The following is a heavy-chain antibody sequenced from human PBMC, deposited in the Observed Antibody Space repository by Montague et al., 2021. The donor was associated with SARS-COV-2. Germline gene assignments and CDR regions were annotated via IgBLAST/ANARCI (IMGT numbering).Heavy chain of an antibody. V-gene: IGHV4-59*01. Sequence: SETLSLTCTVSGDSISTSYWAWIRQPPGKGLEWIGYVYYSGRSSYNSSLKSRVTISVDTSKNQVSLNLRSVTAADTAVYFRVRAGRRDTDTPHLCCYKGMGLWGRGTTVTVSS. CDR2: VYYSGRS. CDR1: GDSISTSY. J-gene: IGHJ6*02. D-gene: IGHD2-15*01. CDR3: VRAGRRDTDTPHLCCYKGMGL.